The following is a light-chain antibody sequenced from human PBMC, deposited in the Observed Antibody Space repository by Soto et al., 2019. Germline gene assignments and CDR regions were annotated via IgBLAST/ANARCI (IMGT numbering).Light chain of an antibody. CDR1: SSDVGGYNY. CDR3: SSYTSSTPL. J-gene: IGLJ2*01. CDR2: DVS. V-gene: IGLV2-14*03. Sequence: QSALTQPASVSGSPGQSITISCTGTSSDVGGYNYVSWYQQHPGKAPKLLIFDVSNRPSGVSDRFSGSKSSNTASLTISGLQADDEADYYCSSYTSSTPLFGGGTKLTVL.